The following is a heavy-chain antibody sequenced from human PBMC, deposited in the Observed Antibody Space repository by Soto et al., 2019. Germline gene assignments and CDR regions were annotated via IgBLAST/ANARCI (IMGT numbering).Heavy chain of an antibody. Sequence: ASVKVSCKASGYTFTSYGVSWVRQAPGQGLEWMGWISAYNGNANYAQKLQGRVTMTTDTSTSTAYMELRSLRSDDTAVYYCARRETGDYYYYGMDVWGQGTTVTVSS. V-gene: IGHV1-18*01. CDR1: GYTFTSYG. J-gene: IGHJ6*02. CDR3: ARRETGDYYYYGMDV. CDR2: ISAYNGNA. D-gene: IGHD3-10*01.